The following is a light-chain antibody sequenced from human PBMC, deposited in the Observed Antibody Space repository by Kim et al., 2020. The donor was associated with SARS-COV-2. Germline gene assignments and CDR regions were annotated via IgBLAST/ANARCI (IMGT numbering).Light chain of an antibody. CDR3: QQYGNSLFT. CDR1: QSVTNHY. V-gene: IGKV3-20*01. CDR2: GAS. Sequence: APGEAATPSCRASQSVTNHYLAWYQQKPGQDPRLLINGASNRANGIPVRFSGSESGTDFTLTITRLEPEDFAVYYCQQYGNSLFTFGQGTRLEIK. J-gene: IGKJ5*01.